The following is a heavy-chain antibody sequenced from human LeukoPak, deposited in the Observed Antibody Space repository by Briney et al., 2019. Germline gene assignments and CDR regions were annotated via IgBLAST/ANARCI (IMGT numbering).Heavy chain of an antibody. Sequence: ASVKVSCKAFGYTFTSNYMHWVRQAPGLGPEWMGVISPSGGSTTYAQKFQGRVTLTRDMSTSTDYLELSSLRSEDTAVYYCARVRGSGSYYIGWFDPWGQGTLVTVSS. J-gene: IGHJ5*02. V-gene: IGHV1-46*01. CDR2: ISPSGGST. CDR3: ARVRGSGSYYIGWFDP. D-gene: IGHD3-10*01. CDR1: GYTFTSNY.